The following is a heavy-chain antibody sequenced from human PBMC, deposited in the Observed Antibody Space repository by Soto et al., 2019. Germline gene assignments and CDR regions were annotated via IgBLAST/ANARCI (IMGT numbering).Heavy chain of an antibody. V-gene: IGHV3-7*01. Sequence: AGGSLRLSCAASGFTFSSYWMSWVRQAPGKGLEWVANIKQDGSEKYYVDSVKGRFTISRDNAKNSLYLQMNSLRAEDTAVYYCARVPRGELLPFFDYWGQGTLVTVSS. D-gene: IGHD1-26*01. CDR2: IKQDGSEK. J-gene: IGHJ4*02. CDR1: GFTFSSYW. CDR3: ARVPRGELLPFFDY.